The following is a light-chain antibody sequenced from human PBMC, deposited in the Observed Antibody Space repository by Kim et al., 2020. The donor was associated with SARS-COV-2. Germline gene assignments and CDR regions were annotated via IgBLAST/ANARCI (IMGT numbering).Light chain of an antibody. CDR2: QDS. J-gene: IGLJ2*01. CDR3: QAWDSSTVV. CDR1: KLGDKY. V-gene: IGLV3-1*01. Sequence: VAAGQTASITCSGDKLGDKYACWYQQKPGQSPVLVIYQDSKRPSGIPERFSGSNSGNTATLTISGTQAMDEADYYCQAWDSSTVVFGGGTKLTVL.